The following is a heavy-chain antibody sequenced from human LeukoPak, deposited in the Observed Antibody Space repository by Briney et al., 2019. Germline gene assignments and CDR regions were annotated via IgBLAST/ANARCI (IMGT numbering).Heavy chain of an antibody. Sequence: PGRSLRLSCAASGFTFSSYAMHWVRQAPGKGLEWVAVISYDGSNKYYADSVKGRFTISRDNAKNSLYLQMNSLRAEDTAVYYCARDEYSSGWYPTPPHDYWGQGTLVTVSS. CDR1: GFTFSSYA. D-gene: IGHD6-19*01. V-gene: IGHV3-30-3*01. J-gene: IGHJ4*02. CDR3: ARDEYSSGWYPTPPHDY. CDR2: ISYDGSNK.